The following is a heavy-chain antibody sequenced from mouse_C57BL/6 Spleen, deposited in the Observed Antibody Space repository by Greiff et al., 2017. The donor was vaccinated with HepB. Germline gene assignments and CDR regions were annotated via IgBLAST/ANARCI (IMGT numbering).Heavy chain of an antibody. Sequence: QVQLHQPGAELVKPGASVKLSCKASGYTFTSYWMHWVKQRPGQGLEWIGMIHPNSGSTNYNEKFKSKATLTVDKSSSTAYMQLSSLTSEDSAVYYCARDSYYYGSSYKFAYWGQGTLVTVSA. CDR2: IHPNSGST. D-gene: IGHD1-1*01. V-gene: IGHV1-64*01. CDR1: GYTFTSYW. J-gene: IGHJ3*01. CDR3: ARDSYYYGSSYKFAY.